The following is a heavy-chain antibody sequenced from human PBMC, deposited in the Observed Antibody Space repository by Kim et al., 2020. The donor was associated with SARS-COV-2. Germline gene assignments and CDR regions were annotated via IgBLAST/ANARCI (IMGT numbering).Heavy chain of an antibody. J-gene: IGHJ4*02. V-gene: IGHV1-3*01. CDR3: ARERFGGSFDY. D-gene: IGHD3-10*01. Sequence: TRYSREFQGRVTITWDTSASTAYMDLTSLRFEDTAVYYCARERFGGSFDYWGQGTLVTVSS. CDR2: T.